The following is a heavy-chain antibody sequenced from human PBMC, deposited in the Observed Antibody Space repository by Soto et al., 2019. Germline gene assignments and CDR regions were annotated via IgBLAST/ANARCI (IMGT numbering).Heavy chain of an antibody. Sequence: QVQLVESGGGVVQPGRSLRLSCAASGFTFSSYAMHWVRQAPGKGLEWVAVISYDGSNKYYADSVKGRFTISRDNSKNTLYLKMNSLRAEDTAVYYCSREGYSVYDSEGDWHGLDVWGQGTTVTVSS. CDR1: GFTFSSYA. CDR2: ISYDGSNK. V-gene: IGHV3-30-3*01. D-gene: IGHD5-12*01. J-gene: IGHJ6*02. CDR3: SREGYSVYDSEGDWHGLDV.